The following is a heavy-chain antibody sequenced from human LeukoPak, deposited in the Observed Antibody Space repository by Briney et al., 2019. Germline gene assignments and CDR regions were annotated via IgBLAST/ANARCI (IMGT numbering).Heavy chain of an antibody. CDR3: ARTNWNYEDY. J-gene: IGHJ4*02. CDR2: IYYSGST. D-gene: IGHD1-7*01. Sequence: SETLSLTCTVSGGSISSGGYYWSWIRQHPGKGLEWIGYIYYSGSTYYNPSLKSRVTISVDTSKNQFSLKLSSVTAADTAVYYCARTNWNYEDYWGQGTLVTVSS. CDR1: GGSISSGGYY. V-gene: IGHV4-31*03.